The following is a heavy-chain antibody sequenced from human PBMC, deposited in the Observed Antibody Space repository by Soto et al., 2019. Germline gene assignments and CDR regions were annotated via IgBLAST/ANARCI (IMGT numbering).Heavy chain of an antibody. V-gene: IGHV1-8*01. CDR2: MNPNSGNT. Sequence: QVQLVQSGAEVKKPGASVKVSCKASGYTFTSYDINWVRQATGQGLEWRGWMNPNSGNTGSAQKFQGRVSMTRDTCITTAYMELRGLRSEDTAVYYGAREMTRRGMDDWGQGTTVTVSS. J-gene: IGHJ6*02. CDR3: AREMTRRGMDD. CDR1: GYTFTSYD.